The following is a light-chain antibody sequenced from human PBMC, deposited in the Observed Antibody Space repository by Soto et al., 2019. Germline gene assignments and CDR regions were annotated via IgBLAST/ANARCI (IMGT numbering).Light chain of an antibody. J-gene: IGKJ1*01. CDR3: QQSYSSPPT. CDR1: QSISNH. CDR2: AAS. V-gene: IGKV1-39*01. Sequence: DIPMTQSPSSLSASVEDRVIITCRASQSISNHLNWYQQKPGKAPKLLIFAASSLQSGVPSRFSGSRSGPDFTLTISSLKPEDFATYYCQQSYSSPPTFGQGTKVEIK.